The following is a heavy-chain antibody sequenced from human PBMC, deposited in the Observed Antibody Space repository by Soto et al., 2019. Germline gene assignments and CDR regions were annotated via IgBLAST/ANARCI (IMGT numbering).Heavy chain of an antibody. CDR1: GGTFSSYA. CDR2: IIPIFGTA. J-gene: IGHJ5*02. V-gene: IGHV1-69*13. CDR3: ARDHLAAAGNWFDP. Sequence: SVKVSCKASGGTFSSYAISWVRQAPGQGLEWMGGIIPIFGTANYAQKFQGRVTITADESTSTAYMELSSLRSEDTAVYYCARDHLAAAGNWFDPWGQGTLVTVSS. D-gene: IGHD6-13*01.